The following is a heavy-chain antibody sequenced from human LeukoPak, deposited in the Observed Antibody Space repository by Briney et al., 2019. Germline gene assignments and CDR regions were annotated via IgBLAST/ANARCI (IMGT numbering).Heavy chain of an antibody. CDR2: ISWNSDNI. Sequence: GGSLRLSCAASGFTFSDYYMSWIRQAPGKGLEWVSGISWNSDNIGYADSVKGRFTISRDNAKNSLYLQMNSLRAEDTALYYCAKARKSDYYGMDVWGQGTTVTVSS. CDR3: AKARKSDYYGMDV. D-gene: IGHD3-3*01. V-gene: IGHV3-9*01. CDR1: GFTFSDYY. J-gene: IGHJ6*02.